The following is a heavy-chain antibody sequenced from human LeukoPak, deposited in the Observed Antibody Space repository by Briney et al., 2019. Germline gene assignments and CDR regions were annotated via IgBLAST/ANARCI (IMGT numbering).Heavy chain of an antibody. V-gene: IGHV4-39*02. J-gene: IGHJ6*03. CDR1: GGSMSSSGYC. CDR3: ARFLAGTRHFHFYYYMDV. D-gene: IGHD3-9*01. Sequence: SETLSLTCTVSGGSMSSSGYCWGWIRQPPGKGLEWIGSIDYSGSTNYNPSLKSRVTISVDMSKNHFSLKLSSVTAADPAVYYCARFLAGTRHFHFYYYMDVWGKGTTVTISS. CDR2: IDYSGST.